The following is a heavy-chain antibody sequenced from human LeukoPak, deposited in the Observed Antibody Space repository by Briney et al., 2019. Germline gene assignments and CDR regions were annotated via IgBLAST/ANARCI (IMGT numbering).Heavy chain of an antibody. Sequence: ASVKVSCKASGYTFTNNYLHWVRRAPGQGLEWMGMIYPRDGSTSYAQNFQGRVTVTRDTSTTTVHMELRGLRSEDTAVYYCARDQEGFDYWGQGTVVTVSS. V-gene: IGHV1-46*01. J-gene: IGHJ4*02. CDR1: GYTFTNNY. CDR2: IYPRDGST. CDR3: ARDQEGFDY.